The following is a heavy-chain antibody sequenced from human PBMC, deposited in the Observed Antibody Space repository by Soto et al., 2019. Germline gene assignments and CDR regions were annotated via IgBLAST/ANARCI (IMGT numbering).Heavy chain of an antibody. V-gene: IGHV1-2*02. CDR1: GYTFTGYY. D-gene: IGHD3-22*01. CDR3: ARGLPGVVVIRNSRQEIDY. Sequence: QVQLVQSGAEVKKPGASVKVSCKASGYTFTGYYMHWVRQAPGQGLEWMGWINPNSGGTNYAQKFQGRVTMTRDTSISTAYMELSRLRSDDTAVYYCARGLPGVVVIRNSRQEIDYWGQGTLVTVSS. CDR2: INPNSGGT. J-gene: IGHJ4*02.